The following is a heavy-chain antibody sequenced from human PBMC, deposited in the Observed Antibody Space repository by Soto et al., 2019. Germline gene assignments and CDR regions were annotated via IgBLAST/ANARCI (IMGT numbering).Heavy chain of an antibody. J-gene: IGHJ4*02. CDR1: GGSISSSSYY. D-gene: IGHD3-9*01. CDR3: ARGRYFDWLSGDY. CDR2: IYYSGST. V-gene: IGHV4-39*01. Sequence: QLQLQESGPGLVKPSETLSLTCTVSGGSISSSSYYWGWIRQPPGKGLEWIGSIYYSGSTYYNPSLKSRVTISVDTSKNQFSLKLSSVTAADTAVYYCARGRYFDWLSGDYWGQGTLVTVSS.